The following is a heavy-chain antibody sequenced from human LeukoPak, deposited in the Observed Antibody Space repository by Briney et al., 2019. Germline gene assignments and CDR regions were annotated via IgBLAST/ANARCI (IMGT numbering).Heavy chain of an antibody. CDR1: GYTFTSYA. CDR3: ARDHNPYRYYDFWSGYSWGYFDY. J-gene: IGHJ4*02. D-gene: IGHD3-3*01. V-gene: IGHV1-3*01. CDR2: INAGNGNT. Sequence: GASVKVSCKASGYTFTSYAMHWVCQAPGQRLEWMGWINAGNGNTKYSQKFQGRVTITRDTSASTAYMELSSLRSEDTAVYYCARDHNPYRYYDFWSGYSWGYFDYWGQGTLVTVSS.